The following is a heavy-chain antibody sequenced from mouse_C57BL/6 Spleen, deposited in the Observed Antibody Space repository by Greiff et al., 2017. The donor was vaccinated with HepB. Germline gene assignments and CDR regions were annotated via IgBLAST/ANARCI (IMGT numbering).Heavy chain of an antibody. D-gene: IGHD2-12*01. V-gene: IGHV1-15*01. CDR2: IDPETGGT. CDR3: TIYSWAWFAY. CDR1: GYTFTDYE. Sequence: QVQLQQSGAELVRPGASVTLSCKASGYTFTDYEMHWVKQTPVHGLEWIGAIDPETGGTAYNQKFKGKAILTADKSSSTAYMELRSLTSEDSAVYYCTIYSWAWFAYWGQGTPLTVSA. J-gene: IGHJ3*01.